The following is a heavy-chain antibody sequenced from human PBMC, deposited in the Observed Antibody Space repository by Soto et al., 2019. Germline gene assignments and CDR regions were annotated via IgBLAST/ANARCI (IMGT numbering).Heavy chain of an antibody. J-gene: IGHJ6*02. V-gene: IGHV5-51*01. Sequence: GESLKISCKASGYNFATYWIAWVRQMPGKGLEWMGIIYPGDSDTRYSPSFQGQVTISADKSKNTLYLQMNSLRAEDTAVYYCAKMQLRYGMDVWGQGTTVTVSS. CDR2: IYPGDSDT. CDR3: AKMQLRYGMDV. D-gene: IGHD1-7*01. CDR1: GYNFATYW.